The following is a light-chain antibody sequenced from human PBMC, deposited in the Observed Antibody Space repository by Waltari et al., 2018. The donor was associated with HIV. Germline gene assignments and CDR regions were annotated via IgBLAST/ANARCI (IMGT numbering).Light chain of an antibody. V-gene: IGKV1-5*03. CDR3: QQYSSYWT. CDR1: QTINTW. CDR2: KAS. J-gene: IGKJ1*01. Sequence: DIQMAQSPPNLSASVGDRVTITCRASQTINTWLAWYHQKPGGAPQLLVYKASTLENGVPSRFSGSGSGTEFTLTISRLQPDDVGFYYCQQYSSYWTFGQGTKVQVK.